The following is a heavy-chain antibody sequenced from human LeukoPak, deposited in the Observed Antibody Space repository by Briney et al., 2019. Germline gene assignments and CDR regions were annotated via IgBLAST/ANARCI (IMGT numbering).Heavy chain of an antibody. V-gene: IGHV3-53*01. CDR2: IYSGGST. Sequence: PGGSLRLSCVASGVNVRSNYMSWVRQAPGKGLEWVSVIYSGGSTYYAKSVEGRFTISRDNSKNTLYLQMNSLRVEDTAVYYCARKLLSPAAPFDYWGPGTLVTVSS. CDR3: ARKLLSPAAPFDY. J-gene: IGHJ4*02. CDR1: GVNVRSNY. D-gene: IGHD4-23*01.